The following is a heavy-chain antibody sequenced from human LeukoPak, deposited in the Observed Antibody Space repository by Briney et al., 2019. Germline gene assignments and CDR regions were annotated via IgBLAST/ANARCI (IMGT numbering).Heavy chain of an antibody. CDR3: ARDLKDQDYYGSLELDY. V-gene: IGHV1-46*01. CDR1: GYTFTSYY. D-gene: IGHD3-10*01. CDR2: INPSGGST. J-gene: IGHJ4*02. Sequence: SVKVSCKASGYTFTSYYMHWVRQAPGQGLEWMGIINPSGGSTSYAQKFQGRVTMTRDTSTSTVYMELSSLRSEDTAVYYCARDLKDQDYYGSLELDYWGQGTLVTVSS.